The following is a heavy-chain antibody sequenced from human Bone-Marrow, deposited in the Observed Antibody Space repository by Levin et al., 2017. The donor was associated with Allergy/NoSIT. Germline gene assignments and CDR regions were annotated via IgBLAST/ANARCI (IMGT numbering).Heavy chain of an antibody. CDR2: ISAYNGNT. CDR3: ARDTPTPRGYSSGWNSDYYYGMKV. D-gene: IGHD6-19*01. CDR1: GYKFNSYG. J-gene: IGHJ6*02. Sequence: RASVKVSCKASGYKFNSYGVTWVREAPGQGLEWMAWISAYNGNTNYAKKLQGRVTLSTDTSTNTAYMELRGLTSDDTAVYFCARDTPTPRGYSSGWNSDYYYGMKVWGQGTTVTVS. V-gene: IGHV1-18*01.